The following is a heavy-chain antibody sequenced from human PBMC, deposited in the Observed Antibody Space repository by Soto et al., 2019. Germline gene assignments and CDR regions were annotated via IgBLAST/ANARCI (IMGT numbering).Heavy chain of an antibody. CDR1: GITFGSRA. CDR3: ARDTWGLDY. V-gene: IGHV3-23*01. CDR2: VTDTGGDA. D-gene: IGHD3-16*01. J-gene: IGHJ4*02. Sequence: EVQLLESGGDLVQPGGSLRLSCVASGITFGSRAMSWVRQAPGEGLEWVSTVTDTGGDAKYADSVRGRFTISRDDSKSTVYLHMNSLRAEDTAVYYCARDTWGLDYWGQGTQVTVSS.